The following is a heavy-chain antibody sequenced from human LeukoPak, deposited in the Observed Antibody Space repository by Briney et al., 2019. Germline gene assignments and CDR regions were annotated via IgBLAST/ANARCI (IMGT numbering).Heavy chain of an antibody. J-gene: IGHJ4*02. CDR3: ARGRAVYYFDY. CDR2: ISSSSSYL. CDR1: GFTFSSYS. V-gene: IGHV3-21*01. Sequence: PGGSLRLSCAASGFTFSSYSMNWFRQAPGKGLEWVSSISSSSSYLYYADPVKGRFTTFKDNAKNSLYLQMNSLEAEDTAVYYCARGRAVYYFDYWGQGTLVTVSS.